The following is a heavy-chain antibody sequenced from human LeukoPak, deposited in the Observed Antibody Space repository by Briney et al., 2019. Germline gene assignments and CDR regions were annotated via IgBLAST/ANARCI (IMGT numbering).Heavy chain of an antibody. D-gene: IGHD3-10*01. Sequence: PSETLSLTCTIYGGSFSNYYWSWIRQSPGKGLEWIGEINHSGRTNYNPSLKRRITISVDTSKNQFYLKLSSVTGADTAVYYWARGPWFGESNYCDYWGQGTLVTVSS. CDR1: GGSFSNYY. J-gene: IGHJ4*02. V-gene: IGHV4-34*01. CDR3: ARGPWFGESNYCDY. CDR2: INHSGRT.